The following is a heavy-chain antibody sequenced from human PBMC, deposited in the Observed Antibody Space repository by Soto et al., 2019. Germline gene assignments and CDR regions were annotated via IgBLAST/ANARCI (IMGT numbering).Heavy chain of an antibody. CDR3: ARDILTGLKPNAHYYYYYGMDV. CDR2: IYYSGST. Sequence: SETLSLTCTVSGGSISSGDYYLSWIRQPPGKGLEWIGYIYYSGSTYYNPSLKSRVTISVDTSKNQFSLKLSSVTAADTAVYYCARDILTGLKPNAHYYYYYGMDVWGQGTTVTV. V-gene: IGHV4-30-4*01. D-gene: IGHD3-9*01. CDR1: GGSISSGDYY. J-gene: IGHJ6*02.